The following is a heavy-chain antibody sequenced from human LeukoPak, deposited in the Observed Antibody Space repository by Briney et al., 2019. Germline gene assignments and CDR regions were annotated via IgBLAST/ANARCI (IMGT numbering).Heavy chain of an antibody. CDR1: GLTFNNAY. CDR2: IKSKTDGGTT. V-gene: IGHV3-15*01. D-gene: IGHD6-6*01. J-gene: IGHJ4*02. Sequence: SGGSLRLSCAASGLTFNNAYMSWARQAPGKGLEWVGRIKSKTDGGTTDYAAPVKGRFTISRDESKNMLYLQMNSLKIEDTAVYYCTTDRGITARPIFDSWGQGTLVTVSS. CDR3: TTDRGITARPIFDS.